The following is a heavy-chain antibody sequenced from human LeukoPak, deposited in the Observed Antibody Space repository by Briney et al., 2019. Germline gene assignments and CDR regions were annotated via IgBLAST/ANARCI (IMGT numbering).Heavy chain of an antibody. CDR1: GGSFSGYY. V-gene: IGHV4-34*01. J-gene: IGHJ2*01. CDR2: INHSGST. D-gene: IGHD6-19*01. Sequence: SETLSLTCAVYGGSFSGYYWSWIRQPPGKGLEWIGEINHSGSTNYNPSLKSRVTISVDTSKNQFSLKLSSVTAADTAVYYCARAEMYSSGWYDWYFDLWGRGTPVTVSS. CDR3: ARAEMYSSGWYDWYFDL.